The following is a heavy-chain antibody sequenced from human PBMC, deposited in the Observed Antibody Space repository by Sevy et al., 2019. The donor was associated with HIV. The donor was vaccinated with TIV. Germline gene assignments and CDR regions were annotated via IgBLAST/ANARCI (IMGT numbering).Heavy chain of an antibody. Sequence: GGSLRLSCAASGFTFSSYWMSWVRQAPGKGLEWVANIKQDGSEKYYVDSVKGRFTISRDNAKNSLYLQMNSLRAEDTAVYYCARDEGPYDDVSGYYPNWFDPWGQGTLVTVSS. CDR1: GFTFSSYW. CDR2: IKQDGSEK. D-gene: IGHD3-3*01. V-gene: IGHV3-7*03. J-gene: IGHJ5*02. CDR3: ARDEGPYDDVSGYYPNWFDP.